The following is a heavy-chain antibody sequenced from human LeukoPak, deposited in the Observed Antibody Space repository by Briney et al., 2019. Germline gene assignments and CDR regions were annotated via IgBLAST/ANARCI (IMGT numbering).Heavy chain of an antibody. V-gene: IGHV4-34*01. CDR1: GGSFSGYY. CDR2: INHSGST. CDR3: ARDPHDPGYSSSWPFDY. Sequence: SETLSLTCAVYGGSFSGYYWSWIRQPPGKGLEWIGEINHSGSTNYNPSLKSRVTISVDTSKNQFSLKLSSVTAADTAVYYCARDPHDPGYSSSWPFDYWGQGTLVTVSS. D-gene: IGHD6-13*01. J-gene: IGHJ4*02.